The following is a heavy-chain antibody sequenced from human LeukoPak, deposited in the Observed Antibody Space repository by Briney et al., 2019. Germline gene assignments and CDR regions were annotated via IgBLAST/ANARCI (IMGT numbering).Heavy chain of an antibody. CDR2: IYYSGGT. D-gene: IGHD5-12*01. CDR3: ARLGGYGYFDY. J-gene: IGHJ4*02. Sequence: SETLSLTCTVSGGSISSYYWTWIRQPPGKGLEWIGYIYYSGGTNYNPSLKSRVTISVDTSKSQFSLKLSSVTAADTAVYYCARLGGYGYFDYWGQGTLVTVSS. V-gene: IGHV4-59*01. CDR1: GGSISSYY.